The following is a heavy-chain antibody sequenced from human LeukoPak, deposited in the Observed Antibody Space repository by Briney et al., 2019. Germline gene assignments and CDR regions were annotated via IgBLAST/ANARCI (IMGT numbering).Heavy chain of an antibody. V-gene: IGHV1-69*01. CDR1: GGTFSSYA. J-gene: IGHJ3*02. Sequence: SVKVSCKASGGTFSSYAISWVRQAPGQGLEWMGGIIPIFGTANYAQKFQGRVTITADESTSTAYMELSSLRSEDTAVYYCARDLVAGRGPAMWAFDIWGQGTMVTVSS. CDR2: IIPIFGTA. CDR3: ARDLVAGRGPAMWAFDI. D-gene: IGHD6-19*01.